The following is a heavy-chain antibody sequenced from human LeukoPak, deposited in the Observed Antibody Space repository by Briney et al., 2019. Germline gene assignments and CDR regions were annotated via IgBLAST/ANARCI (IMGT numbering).Heavy chain of an antibody. CDR2: INPSGGST. D-gene: IGHD4-23*01. CDR1: GYTFTSYY. V-gene: IGHV1-46*03. CDR3: ATDPEDYGGLSFDY. J-gene: IGHJ4*02. Sequence: ASVKVSCKASGYTFTSYYMHWVRQAPGQGLELMGIINPSGGSTTYAQKFQGRVTMTRDTSTSTVYMELSSLRSEDTAVYYCATDPEDYGGLSFDYWGQGTLVTVSS.